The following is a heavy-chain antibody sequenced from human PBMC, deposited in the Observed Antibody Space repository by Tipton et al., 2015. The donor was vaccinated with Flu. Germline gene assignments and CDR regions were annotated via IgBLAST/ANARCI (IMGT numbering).Heavy chain of an antibody. CDR3: GRNYGYFNWFDP. CDR2: IHSSGST. CDR1: GGSIRSSTDY. D-gene: IGHD5-24*01. Sequence: TLSLTCTVSGGSIRSSTDYWGWVRQPPGKGLDWIGTIHSSGSTYYNPSLTSRVTISLDTSKNQFSLRLTSVTAADTAIYYCGRNYGYFNWFDPWGQGTLVTASS. J-gene: IGHJ5*02. V-gene: IGHV4-39*01.